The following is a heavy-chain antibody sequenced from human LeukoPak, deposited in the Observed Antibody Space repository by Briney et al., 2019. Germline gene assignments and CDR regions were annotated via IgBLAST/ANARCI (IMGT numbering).Heavy chain of an antibody. V-gene: IGHV3-30*02. CDR1: GFTFSGSG. CDR3: ARSPTSWYFDY. J-gene: IGHJ4*02. CDR2: IRYHGSDK. D-gene: IGHD2-2*01. Sequence: GESLRLSCAASGFTFSGSGMHWVRQAPGKGLEWVAFIRYHGSDKYYADSVKGRFTISRDNSKNTLYPQMNSLRPEDTSVYYCARSPTSWYFDYWGQGTLVTVSS.